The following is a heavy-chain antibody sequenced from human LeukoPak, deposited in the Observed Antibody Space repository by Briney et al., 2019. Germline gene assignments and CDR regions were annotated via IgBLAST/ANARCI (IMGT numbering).Heavy chain of an antibody. Sequence: PGGSLRLSCEASGFSFTNAWMNWVRLAPGKGLEWVGRLKSRVDGGAADYAAPVKGRFTISRDDSKDTLYLQMNSLKNEDTGIYYCAYLMPNDYYYYYMDVWGKGTTVTVAS. CDR2: LKSRVDGGAA. J-gene: IGHJ6*03. V-gene: IGHV3-15*01. D-gene: IGHD2-21*01. CDR3: AYLMPNDYYYYYMDV. CDR1: GFSFTNAW.